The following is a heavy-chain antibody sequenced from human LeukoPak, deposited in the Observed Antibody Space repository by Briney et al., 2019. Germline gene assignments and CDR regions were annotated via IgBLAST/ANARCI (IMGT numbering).Heavy chain of an antibody. CDR3: ARVSYGDSYFDY. CDR1: GFTFSSYS. J-gene: IGHJ4*02. Sequence: PGGSPRLSCAASGFTFSSYSMNWVRQAPGKGLEWVSSISSSSSYIYYADSVKGRFTISRDNAKNSLYLQMNSLRAEDTAVYYCARVSYGDSYFDYWGQGTLVTVSS. D-gene: IGHD4-17*01. CDR2: ISSSSSYI. V-gene: IGHV3-21*01.